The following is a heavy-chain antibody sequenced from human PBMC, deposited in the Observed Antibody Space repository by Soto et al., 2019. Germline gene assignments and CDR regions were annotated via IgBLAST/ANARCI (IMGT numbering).Heavy chain of an antibody. J-gene: IGHJ4*02. V-gene: IGHV4-59*08. Sequence: SETLSLTCTVSGGSISSYYWSWIRQPPGKGLEWIGYIYYGGSTNYNPSLKSRVTISVDTSKNQFSLKLSSVTAADTAVYYCARHHIAVTNFDYWGQGTLVTVSS. CDR1: GGSISSYY. CDR3: ARHHIAVTNFDY. D-gene: IGHD6-19*01. CDR2: IYYGGST.